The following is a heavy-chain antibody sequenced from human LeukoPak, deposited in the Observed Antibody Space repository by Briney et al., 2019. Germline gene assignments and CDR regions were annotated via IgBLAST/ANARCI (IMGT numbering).Heavy chain of an antibody. V-gene: IGHV1-8*01. CDR2: MNPNSGNT. J-gene: IGHJ6*03. CDR3: AIVKGPNYDILIGYVVYYYYMDV. Sequence: ASVKVSCKASGYTFTSYDINWVRQATGQGLEWMGWMNPNSGNTGYAQKFQGRVTMTRNTSISTACMELSSLRSEDTAVYYCAIVKGPNYDILIGYVVYYYYMDVWGKGTTVTVSS. CDR1: GYTFTSYD. D-gene: IGHD3-9*01.